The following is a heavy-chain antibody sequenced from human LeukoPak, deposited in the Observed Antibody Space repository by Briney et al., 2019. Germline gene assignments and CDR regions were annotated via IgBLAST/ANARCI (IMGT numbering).Heavy chain of an antibody. CDR1: VYSISSGYY. CDR3: ARDANSSSWYGGFRGWYMDV. J-gene: IGHJ6*03. V-gene: IGHV4-38-2*02. D-gene: IGHD6-13*01. Sequence: PSETLSLTCIVSVYSISSGYYWSWIRQPPGKGLEWIGEINHSGSTSYNPSLKSRVTISVDTSKNQFSLKLSSVTAADTAVYYCARDANSSSWYGGFRGWYMDVWGKGTTVTVSS. CDR2: INHSGST.